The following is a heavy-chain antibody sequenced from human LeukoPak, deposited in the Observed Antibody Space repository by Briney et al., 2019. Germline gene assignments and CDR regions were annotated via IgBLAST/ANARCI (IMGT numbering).Heavy chain of an antibody. Sequence: GASVKVSCKASGGTFSSYAISWVRQAPGQGLEWMGGIIPIFGTANYAQKFQGRVTITADESTSTAYMELSSLRSGDTAVYYCARECSSTSCFDYWGQGTLVTVSS. CDR2: IIPIFGTA. J-gene: IGHJ4*02. V-gene: IGHV1-69*01. CDR3: ARECSSTSCFDY. D-gene: IGHD2-2*01. CDR1: GGTFSSYA.